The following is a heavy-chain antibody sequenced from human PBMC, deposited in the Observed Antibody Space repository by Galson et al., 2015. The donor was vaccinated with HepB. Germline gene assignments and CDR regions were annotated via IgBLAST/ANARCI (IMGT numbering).Heavy chain of an antibody. V-gene: IGHV3-9*01. CDR3: AKGGLGYCTGGVCYTGYYFDY. D-gene: IGHD2-8*02. CDR2: ISWNSGSI. Sequence: SLRLSCAASGFTFDDYAMHWVRQAPGKGLEWVSGISWNSGSIGYADSVKGRFTISRDNAKNSLYLQVNSLRAEDTALYYCAKGGLGYCTGGVCYTGYYFDYWGQGTLVTVSS. CDR1: GFTFDDYA. J-gene: IGHJ4*02.